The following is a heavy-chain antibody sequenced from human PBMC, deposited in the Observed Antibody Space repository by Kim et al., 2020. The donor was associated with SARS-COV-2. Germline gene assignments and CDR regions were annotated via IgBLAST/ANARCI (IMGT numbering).Heavy chain of an antibody. CDR3: ARHLYGDYESDS. D-gene: IGHD4-17*01. CDR2: ISAYSGYT. CDR1: GYTFENNA. V-gene: IGHV1-18*01. J-gene: IGHJ5*01. Sequence: ASVKVSCKASGYTFENNAIAWVRQAPGQGLEWMGWISAYSGYTNYAQDFQGRVTMTTETSTSTAYLELRSLKPDDTAVYFCARHLYGDYESDSWGQGTLVTVSS.